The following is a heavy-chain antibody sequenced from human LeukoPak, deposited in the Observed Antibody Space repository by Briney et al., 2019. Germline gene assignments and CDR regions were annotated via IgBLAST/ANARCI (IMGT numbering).Heavy chain of an antibody. CDR2: ISPNSGGT. J-gene: IGHJ4*02. D-gene: IGHD1-26*01. V-gene: IGHV1-2*06. CDR1: GYTFTGYY. CDR3: ARGRSYWVLLRNTPFDY. Sequence: ASVKVSCKASGYTFTGYYMHWVRQAPGQGLEWMGRISPNSGGTNYAQKFQGRVTMTRDTSISTAYMELSRLRSDDTAVYYCARGRSYWVLLRNTPFDYWGQGTLVTVSS.